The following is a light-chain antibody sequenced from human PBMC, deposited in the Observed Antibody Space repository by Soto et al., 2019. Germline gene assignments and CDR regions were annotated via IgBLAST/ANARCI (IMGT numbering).Light chain of an antibody. CDR1: SGHSSYA. Sequence: QSVLTQSPSASASLGASVKLTCTLSSGHSSYAIAWHQQQPEKGPRYLMKLNSDGSHSKGDGIPDRFSGSSSGAERYLTISSLQSEYEADYYCQTWGTGIVVFGGGTKVTVL. J-gene: IGLJ2*01. CDR2: LNSDGSH. CDR3: QTWGTGIVV. V-gene: IGLV4-69*01.